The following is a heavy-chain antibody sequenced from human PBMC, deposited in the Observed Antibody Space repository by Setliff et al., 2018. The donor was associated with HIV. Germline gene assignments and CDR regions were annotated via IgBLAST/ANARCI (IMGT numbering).Heavy chain of an antibody. CDR3: ARDRAEADVGGGVRGPTYFCDY. Sequence: SVKVSCKASGGTFSTSAISWVRQAPGRGLEWMGGIIPVFGPAHYAQKFQDRITITTDESTSSVFVELSNLRPDDTAIYYCARDRAEADVGGGVRGPTYFCDYWGQGTLVTVSS. CDR2: IIPVFGPA. J-gene: IGHJ4*02. CDR1: GGTFSTSA. D-gene: IGHD3-16*01. V-gene: IGHV1-69*05.